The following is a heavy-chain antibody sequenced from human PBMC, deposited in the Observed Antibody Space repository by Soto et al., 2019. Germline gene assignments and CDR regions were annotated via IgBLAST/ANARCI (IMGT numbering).Heavy chain of an antibody. J-gene: IGHJ4*02. Sequence: QVQLVESGGGVAQPGRSLRLSCAASGFTFSSYGMHWVRQAPGKGLEWVAVIWYDGSNKYYADSVKGRFTISRDNSKNTLYLQMNSLRAEDTAVYYCAREMVGAATFDYWGQGTLVTVSS. CDR1: GFTFSSYG. CDR3: AREMVGAATFDY. V-gene: IGHV3-33*01. CDR2: IWYDGSNK. D-gene: IGHD2-15*01.